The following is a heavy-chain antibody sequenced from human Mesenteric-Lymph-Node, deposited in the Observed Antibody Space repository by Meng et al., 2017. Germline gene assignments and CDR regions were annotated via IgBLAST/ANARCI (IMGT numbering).Heavy chain of an antibody. CDR2: INPNSGGT. V-gene: IGHV1-2*02. CDR3: ARDGSSFDWLFSYYYYGMDV. Sequence: ASVKVSCKASGYTFTGYYMHWVRQAPGQGLEWMGWINPNSGGTNYAQKFQGRVTMTRDTSISTAYMELSRLRSDDTAVYYCARDGSSFDWLFSYYYYGMDVWGQGTTVTVSS. CDR1: GYTFTGYY. D-gene: IGHD3-9*01. J-gene: IGHJ6*02.